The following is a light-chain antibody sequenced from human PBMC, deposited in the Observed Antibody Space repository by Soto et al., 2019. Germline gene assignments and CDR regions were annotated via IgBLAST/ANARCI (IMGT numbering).Light chain of an antibody. CDR2: DAS. J-gene: IGKJ5*01. Sequence: DIQMTQSPSTLSASVGGRVTITCRASQSISSWLAWYQQKPGKAPKLLIYDASSLESGVPSRFSGSGSGTEFTLTISSLQPDDFATYYCQPYNSYPITVGPGTRLEIK. V-gene: IGKV1-5*01. CDR3: QPYNSYPIT. CDR1: QSISSW.